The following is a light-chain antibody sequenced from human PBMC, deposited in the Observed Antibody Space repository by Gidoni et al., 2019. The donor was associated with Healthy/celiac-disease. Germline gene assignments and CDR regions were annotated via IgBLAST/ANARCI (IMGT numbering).Light chain of an antibody. V-gene: IGKV1-39*01. Sequence: DIQMTQSPSSLSASVGDRVTITCRARQSISSYLNWYQQKPGKAPKLLIDAASSLQSGVPSRFSGSGSGTDFTLTISSMQPEDFATYYCKQSYSSPAFGPGTKVDIK. J-gene: IGKJ3*01. CDR3: KQSYSSPA. CDR2: AAS. CDR1: QSISSY.